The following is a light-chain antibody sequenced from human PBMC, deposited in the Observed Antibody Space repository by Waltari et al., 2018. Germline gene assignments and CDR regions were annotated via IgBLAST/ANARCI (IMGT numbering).Light chain of an antibody. CDR1: SSAVGSYNL. J-gene: IGLJ2*01. CDR2: EAT. Sequence: QCALTQPASVSGSPGQSITISCTGTSSAVGSYNLFSWYQQHPGKAPKLMIYEATKRPSGVSNRFSGSKSGNTASLTISGLQAEDEADYYCSSYAGNCNLVVFGGGTKLTVL. V-gene: IGLV2-23*01. CDR3: SSYAGNCNLVV.